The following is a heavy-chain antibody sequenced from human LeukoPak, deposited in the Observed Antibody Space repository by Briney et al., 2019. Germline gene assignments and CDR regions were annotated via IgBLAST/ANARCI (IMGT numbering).Heavy chain of an antibody. J-gene: IGHJ4*02. Sequence: ASVKVSCKASGGTFSSYAISWVRQAPGQGLEWMGGIIPIFGTASYAQKFQGRVTMTRDTSTSTVYMELSSLRSEDTAVYYCARGLEMATSRGASGYFDYWGQGTLVTVSS. CDR3: ARGLEMATSRGASGYFDY. V-gene: IGHV1-69*05. D-gene: IGHD5-24*01. CDR1: GGTFSSYA. CDR2: IIPIFGTA.